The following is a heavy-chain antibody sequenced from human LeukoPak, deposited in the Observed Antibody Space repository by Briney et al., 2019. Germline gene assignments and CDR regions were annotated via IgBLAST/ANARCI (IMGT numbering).Heavy chain of an antibody. J-gene: IGHJ4*02. CDR2: ISSSSSTI. Sequence: GGSLRLSCAASGFTFSSYSMNWVRQAPGKGLEWVSYISSSSSTIYYADSVKGRFTISRDNAKNSLYLQMNSLRAEDTAVYYCAKGRGGSSNWGSDYWGQGTQVTVSS. D-gene: IGHD7-27*01. CDR1: GFTFSSYS. CDR3: AKGRGGSSNWGSDY. V-gene: IGHV3-48*04.